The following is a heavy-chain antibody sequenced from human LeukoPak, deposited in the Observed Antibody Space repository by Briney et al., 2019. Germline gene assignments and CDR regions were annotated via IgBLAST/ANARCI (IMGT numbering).Heavy chain of an antibody. CDR2: IYYSGST. D-gene: IGHD3-22*01. J-gene: IGHJ4*02. Sequence: SETLSLTCTVSGASISSYYWSWIRQPPGKGLEWIGYIYYSGSTNYNPSLKSRVTISVDTSKNQFSLALTSVTAADTAVYYCARALGYYDTSAYYYPYYFDYWGQGTLVTVSS. CDR3: ARALGYYDTSAYYYPYYFDY. V-gene: IGHV4-59*01. CDR1: GASISSYY.